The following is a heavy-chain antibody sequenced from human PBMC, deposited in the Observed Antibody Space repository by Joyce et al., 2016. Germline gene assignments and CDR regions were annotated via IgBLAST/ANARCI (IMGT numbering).Heavy chain of an antibody. CDR2: ISYDGSSK. CDR1: GFTFSSYG. CDR3: AKGVLRYFDLSPLDY. D-gene: IGHD3-9*01. Sequence: QVQLVESGGGVVQPGRSLRLSCAASGFTFSSYGMHWVRQAPGKGREWVAVISYDGSSKYYADSVKGRFTISRDNSKNTLSLQMNSLRAEDTAVFYCAKGVLRYFDLSPLDYWGQGTLVTVSS. J-gene: IGHJ4*02. V-gene: IGHV3-30*18.